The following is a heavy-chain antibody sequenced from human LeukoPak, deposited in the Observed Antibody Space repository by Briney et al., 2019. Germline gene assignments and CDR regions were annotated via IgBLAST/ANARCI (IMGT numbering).Heavy chain of an antibody. CDR3: ASLLTVTTGY. Sequence: PGGSLRLSCAASGSTFSSYAMHWVRQAPGKGLEWVAVISYDGSNKYYADSVKGRFTISRDNSKNTLYLQMNSLRAEDTAVYYCASLLTVTTGYWGQGTLVTVSS. D-gene: IGHD4-17*01. V-gene: IGHV3-30*04. CDR2: ISYDGSNK. J-gene: IGHJ4*02. CDR1: GSTFSSYA.